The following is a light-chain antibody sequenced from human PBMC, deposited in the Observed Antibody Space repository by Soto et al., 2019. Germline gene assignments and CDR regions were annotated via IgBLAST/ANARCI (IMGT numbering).Light chain of an antibody. Sequence: DIQMTQSPSSLSASVGDRVTITCRASRDIGNYLAWFQQKPGKAPKSLIYDASSLQSGVPSKFSCSGGGTDFTLTINSLQPEDSATYFCQQYVSYPITFGQGTRLEI. CDR1: RDIGNY. CDR3: QQYVSYPIT. CDR2: DAS. V-gene: IGKV1-16*02. J-gene: IGKJ5*01.